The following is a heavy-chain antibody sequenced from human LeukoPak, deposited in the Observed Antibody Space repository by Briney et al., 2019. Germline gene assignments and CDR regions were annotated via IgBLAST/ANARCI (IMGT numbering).Heavy chain of an antibody. CDR1: GGSISSSFYY. Sequence: SETLSLTCTASGGSISSSFYYWGWIRQPPGKGLEWIGNIYYSGSTYYNPSLKSRVTISVDTSKNQFSLKLSSVTAADTAVYYCARIAFGELSVDPWGQGTLVTVSS. V-gene: IGHV4-39*01. D-gene: IGHD3-10*01. CDR2: IYYSGST. CDR3: ARIAFGELSVDP. J-gene: IGHJ5*02.